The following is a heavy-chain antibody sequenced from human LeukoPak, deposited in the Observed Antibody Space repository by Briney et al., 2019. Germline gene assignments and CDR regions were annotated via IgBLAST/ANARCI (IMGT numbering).Heavy chain of an antibody. CDR1: GGSISSYY. CDR3: ARGKVGTDSDY. J-gene: IGHJ4*02. Sequence: SETLSLTCTISGGSISSYYWSWIRQPPGKGLEWIGYIYNSGSTNYNPSLKSRGTISVDTSKNQFSLNLSSVTAADTAVYYCARGKVGTDSDYWGQGTLVTVSS. CDR2: IYNSGST. D-gene: IGHD1-1*01. V-gene: IGHV4-59*12.